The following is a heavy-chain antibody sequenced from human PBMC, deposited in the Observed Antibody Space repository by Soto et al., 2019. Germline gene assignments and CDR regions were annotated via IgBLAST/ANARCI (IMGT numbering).Heavy chain of an antibody. CDR2: FFSSVSA. J-gene: IGHJ4*02. CDR3: ARDGMTTGDT. Sequence: SETLSLTCIVSGVSVTSYTWSWVRQPANKGLEWIGRFFSSVSATYNPSLKSRVSISMDTAENRISLKLESVTAADAGVYFCARDGMTTGDTWGPGTLVTV. V-gene: IGHV4-4*07. CDR1: GVSVTSYT. D-gene: IGHD2-21*02.